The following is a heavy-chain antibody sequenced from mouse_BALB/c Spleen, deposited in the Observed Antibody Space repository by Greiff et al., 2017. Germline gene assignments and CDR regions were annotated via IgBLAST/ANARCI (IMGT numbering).Heavy chain of an antibody. CDR2: INPSSGYT. D-gene: IGHD1-1*01. CDR1: GYTFTSYT. Sequence: QVQLQQSAAELARPGASVKMSCKASGYTFTSYTMHWVKQRPGQGLEWIGYINPSSGYTEYNQKFKDKTTLTADKSSSTAYMQLSSLTSEDSAVYYCARYTTGNFDYWGQGTTLTVSS. J-gene: IGHJ2*01. V-gene: IGHV1-4*02. CDR3: ARYTTGNFDY.